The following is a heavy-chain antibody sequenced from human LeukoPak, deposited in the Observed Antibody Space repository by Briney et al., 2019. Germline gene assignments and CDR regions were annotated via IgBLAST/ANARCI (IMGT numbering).Heavy chain of an antibody. CDR3: AQGPFPHYTSSWYADY. V-gene: IGHV3-9*01. J-gene: IGHJ4*02. CDR2: ISWNPGTK. D-gene: IGHD6-13*01. Sequence: GGSLRLSCAASGFTFDYYAMHRVRQVPGKGLEWVAGISWNPGTKGYADSVKGRFTISRDNANNSLYLQLSNLTTEDTALYYCAQGPFPHYTSSWYADYWGQGILVTVSS. CDR1: GFTFDYYA.